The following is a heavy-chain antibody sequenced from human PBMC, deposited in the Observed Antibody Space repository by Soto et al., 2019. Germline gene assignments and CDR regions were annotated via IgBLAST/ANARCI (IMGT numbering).Heavy chain of an antibody. J-gene: IGHJ4*02. CDR3: TTDSAPAYCSGGSCYFDY. CDR2: IKSKTDGGTT. D-gene: IGHD2-15*01. V-gene: IGHV3-15*01. Sequence: GGSLRLSCAASGFTFSNAWMIWVRQAPGKGLEWVGRIKSKTDGGTTDYAAPVKGRFTISRDDSKNTLYLQTNSLKTEDTAVYYCTTDSAPAYCSGGSCYFDYWGQGTLVTVSS. CDR1: GFTFSNAW.